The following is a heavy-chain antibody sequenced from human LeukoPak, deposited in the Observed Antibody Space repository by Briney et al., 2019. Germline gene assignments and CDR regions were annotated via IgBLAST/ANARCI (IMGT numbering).Heavy chain of an antibody. CDR1: GYTFTSYG. J-gene: IGHJ3*02. V-gene: IGHV1-18*01. Sequence: GASVKVSCKASGYTFTSYGISWVRQAPGQGLEWMGWISAYNGNTNYAQKLQGRVTMTTDTSTSTAYMELRSLRSDDTAVYYCARDSGIVVVPAAIDAFDIWGQGTMATVSS. CDR2: ISAYNGNT. D-gene: IGHD2-2*02. CDR3: ARDSGIVVVPAAIDAFDI.